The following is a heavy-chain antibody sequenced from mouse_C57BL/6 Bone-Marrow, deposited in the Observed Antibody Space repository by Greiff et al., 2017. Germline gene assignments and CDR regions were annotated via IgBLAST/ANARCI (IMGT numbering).Heavy chain of an antibody. Sequence: QVQLQQPGAELVKPGASVKMSCKASGYTFTSYWITWVKQRPGQGLEWIGDIYPTSGRTNYTEKFKSKAILTVDTSSNTAYMQLSSRTSEDSSVFYCARSGPRGRSFDYWGQGTTLTVSS. D-gene: IGHD3-1*01. V-gene: IGHV1-55*01. CDR2: IYPTSGRT. CDR1: GYTFTSYW. CDR3: ARSGPRGRSFDY. J-gene: IGHJ2*01.